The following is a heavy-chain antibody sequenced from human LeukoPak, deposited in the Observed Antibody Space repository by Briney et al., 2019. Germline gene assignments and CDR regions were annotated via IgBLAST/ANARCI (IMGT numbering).Heavy chain of an antibody. CDR1: GGTFSSYA. J-gene: IGHJ3*02. CDR3: ARGTWLQSQAFDI. D-gene: IGHD5-24*01. CDR2: IIPIFGST. Sequence: SVKVSCKASGGTFSSYAINWVRQAPGQGLEWMGGIIPIFGSTNDAQKFQGRVTITADESTSTAYMEVSSLRSEDTAMYYCARGTWLQSQAFDIWGQGTMVTVSS. V-gene: IGHV1-69*13.